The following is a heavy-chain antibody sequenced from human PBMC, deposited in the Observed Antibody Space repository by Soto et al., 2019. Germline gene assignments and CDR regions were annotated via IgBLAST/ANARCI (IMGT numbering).Heavy chain of an antibody. D-gene: IGHD3-3*01. Sequence: PSETLSLTCAVYGGSFSGYYWSWIRQPPGKGLEWIGEINHSGSTNYNPSLKSRVTISVDTSKNQFSLKLSSVTAADTAVYYCARGRYVLRFLEWVPEYSPYYYYGMDVWGQGTTVTVSS. CDR3: ARGRYVLRFLEWVPEYSPYYYYGMDV. J-gene: IGHJ6*02. CDR1: GGSFSGYY. CDR2: INHSGST. V-gene: IGHV4-34*01.